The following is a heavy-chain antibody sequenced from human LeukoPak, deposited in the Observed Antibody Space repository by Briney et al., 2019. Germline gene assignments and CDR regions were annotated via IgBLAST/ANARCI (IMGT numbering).Heavy chain of an antibody. J-gene: IGHJ4*02. CDR2: ISGSGGST. CDR3: AKDPYYYDSSGYYDY. V-gene: IGHV3-23*01. Sequence: GGSLRLSCAASGFTFSSYAISWVRQAPGKGLEWVSAISGSGGSTYYADSVKGRFTISRDNSKNTLYLQMNSLRAEDTAVYYCAKDPYYYDSSGYYDYWGQGTLVTVSS. CDR1: GFTFSSYA. D-gene: IGHD3-22*01.